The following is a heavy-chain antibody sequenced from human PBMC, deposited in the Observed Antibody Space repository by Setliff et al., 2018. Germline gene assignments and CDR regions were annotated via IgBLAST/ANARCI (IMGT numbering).Heavy chain of an antibody. J-gene: IGHJ1*01. CDR2: IRYDGSNK. CDR3: AKDGAQGLLWFGEFSGIQH. Sequence: SLRLSCAASGFTFSSYGMHWVRQAPGKGLEWVAFIRYDGSNKYYADSVKGRFTISRDNSKNTLYLQMNSLRAEDTAVYYCAKDGAQGLLWFGEFSGIQHWGQGTLVTVSS. D-gene: IGHD3-10*01. V-gene: IGHV3-30*02. CDR1: GFTFSSYG.